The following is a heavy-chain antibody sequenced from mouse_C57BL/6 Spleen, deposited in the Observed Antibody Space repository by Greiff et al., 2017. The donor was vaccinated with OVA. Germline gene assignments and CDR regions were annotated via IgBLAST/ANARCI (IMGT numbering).Heavy chain of an antibody. CDR3: TTSPYYYGSSYGAWFAY. Sequence: VQLQQSGAELVRPGASVKLSCTASGFNIKDYYMHWVKQRPEQGLEWIGRIDPEDGDTEYAPKFQGKATMTADTSSNTAYLQLSSLTSEDTAVYYCTTSPYYYGSSYGAWFAYWGQGTLVTVSA. CDR1: GFNIKDYY. CDR2: IDPEDGDT. V-gene: IGHV14-1*01. J-gene: IGHJ3*01. D-gene: IGHD1-1*01.